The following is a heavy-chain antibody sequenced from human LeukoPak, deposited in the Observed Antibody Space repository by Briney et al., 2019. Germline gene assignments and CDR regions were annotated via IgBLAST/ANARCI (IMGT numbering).Heavy chain of an antibody. Sequence: SETLSLTCTVSGVSITNYYWSWIRQPPGKGLEWIAYIYFTGNTDYNPSLKSRVTISVDTSKNQFSLKLTSVTAADTALYYCARFSDSPISAFDLWGQGTMVTVSP. CDR2: IYFTGNT. D-gene: IGHD3-22*01. CDR3: ARFSDSPISAFDL. CDR1: GVSITNYY. V-gene: IGHV4-59*01. J-gene: IGHJ3*01.